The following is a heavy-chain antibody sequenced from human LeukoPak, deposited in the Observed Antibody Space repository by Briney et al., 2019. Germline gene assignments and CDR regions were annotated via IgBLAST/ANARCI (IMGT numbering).Heavy chain of an antibody. Sequence: ASVRVSCKASGYTFSNYDINWVRQATGQGLEWMGWMNPNCGNTGYAEKFQGRVTITRDTSITTAYMELSSLRSEDSAVYYCARGAAYSNYGVCYYLDVCGKGTTVTVS. V-gene: IGHV1-8*03. CDR2: MNPNCGNT. D-gene: IGHD4-11*01. CDR3: ARGAAYSNYGVCYYLDV. CDR1: GYTFSNYD. J-gene: IGHJ6*03.